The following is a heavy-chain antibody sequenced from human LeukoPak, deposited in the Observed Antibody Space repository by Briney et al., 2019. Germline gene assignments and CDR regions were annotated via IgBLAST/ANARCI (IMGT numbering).Heavy chain of an antibody. D-gene: IGHD2-2*01. V-gene: IGHV4-30-4*08. Sequence: PSETLSLTCTVSGGSISSGDYYWSWIRQPPGKGLEWIGYIYYSGSTYYNPSLKSRVTISVDTSKNQFSLKLSSVTAADTAVYYCARDTRSTSSTMYYYYYYMDVWGKGTTVTVSS. CDR1: GGSISSGDYY. CDR2: IYYSGST. CDR3: ARDTRSTSSTMYYYYYYMDV. J-gene: IGHJ6*03.